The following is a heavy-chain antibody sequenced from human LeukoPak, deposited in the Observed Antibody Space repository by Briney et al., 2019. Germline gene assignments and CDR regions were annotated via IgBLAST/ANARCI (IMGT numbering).Heavy chain of an antibody. D-gene: IGHD4-11*01. J-gene: IGHJ4*02. V-gene: IGHV4-4*07. CDR3: ARDRPWMTTVTAFDY. Sequence: PSETLSLTRTVSGGSISSYYWSWIRQPAGKGLEWIGRIYTSGSTNYNPSLKSRVTMSVDTSKNQFSLKLSSVTAADTAVYYCARDRPWMTTVTAFDYWGQGTLVTVSS. CDR1: GGSISSYY. CDR2: IYTSGST.